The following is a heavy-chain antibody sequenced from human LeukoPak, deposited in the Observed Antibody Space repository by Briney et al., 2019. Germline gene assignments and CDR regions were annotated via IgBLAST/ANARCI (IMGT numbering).Heavy chain of an antibody. CDR3: ASYGYYYYYMDV. Sequence: GGSLRLSCAASGFTFSSYWMSGVRQAPGKGLEWVANIKQDGSEKYYVDSVKGRFTISRDNAKNSLYLQMNSLRAEDTAVYYCASYGYYYYYMDVWGKGTTVTVSS. J-gene: IGHJ6*03. V-gene: IGHV3-7*01. CDR2: IKQDGSEK. CDR1: GFTFSSYW. D-gene: IGHD3-10*01.